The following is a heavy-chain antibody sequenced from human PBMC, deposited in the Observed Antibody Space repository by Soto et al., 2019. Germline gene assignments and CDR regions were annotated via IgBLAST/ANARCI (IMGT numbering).Heavy chain of an antibody. CDR1: GGSISSYY. J-gene: IGHJ6*02. V-gene: IGHV4-59*01. D-gene: IGHD2-2*01. Sequence: SETLSLTCTVSGGSISSYYWSWIRQPPGKGLEWIGYIYYSGSTNYNPSLKSRVTISVDTSKNQFSLKLSSVTAADTAVYYCARAGYCRSTSCPAGRDVWGQGTTGTVS. CDR2: IYYSGST. CDR3: ARAGYCRSTSCPAGRDV.